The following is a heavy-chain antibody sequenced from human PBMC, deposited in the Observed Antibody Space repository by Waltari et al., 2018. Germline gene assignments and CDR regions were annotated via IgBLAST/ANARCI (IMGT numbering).Heavy chain of an antibody. J-gene: IGHJ3*02. CDR2: ISSSSSYI. D-gene: IGHD2-15*01. Sequence: EVQLVESGGGLVKPGGSLRLSCAASGFTFSSYSMNWVRQAPGKGLEWVSSISSSSSYIYYADSVKGRFTISRDNAKNSLYLQMNSLRAEDTAVYYCATDLLGYCSGGSCYMGAFDIWGQGTMVTVSS. CDR1: GFTFSSYS. CDR3: ATDLLGYCSGGSCYMGAFDI. V-gene: IGHV3-21*01.